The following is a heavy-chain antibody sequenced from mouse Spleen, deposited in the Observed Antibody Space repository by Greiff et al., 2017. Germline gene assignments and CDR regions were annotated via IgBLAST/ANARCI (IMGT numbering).Heavy chain of an antibody. Sequence: EVKLQESGPVLVKPGASVKMSCKASGYTFTDYYMNWVKQSHGKSLEWIGVINPYNGGTSYNQKFKGKATLTVDKSSSTAYMELNSLTSEDSAVYYCAREGLSRGFAYWGQGTLVTVSA. J-gene: IGHJ3*01. D-gene: IGHD3-3*01. CDR2: INPYNGGT. CDR3: AREGLSRGFAY. CDR1: GYTFTDYY. V-gene: IGHV1-19*01.